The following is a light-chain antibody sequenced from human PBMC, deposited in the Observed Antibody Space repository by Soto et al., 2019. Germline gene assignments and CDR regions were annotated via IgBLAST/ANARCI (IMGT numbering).Light chain of an antibody. Sequence: QSALTQSRSVSGSPGQSVTISCSGSSSDIGIYNYVSWYQHHPGKVPKVLIYDVNKRPSGVPDRFSGSKSGNTASLTISGLQADDEADYFCCSYAGTKYYVFGTGTKLTVL. CDR2: DVN. V-gene: IGLV2-11*01. J-gene: IGLJ1*01. CDR3: CSYAGTKYYV. CDR1: SSDIGIYNY.